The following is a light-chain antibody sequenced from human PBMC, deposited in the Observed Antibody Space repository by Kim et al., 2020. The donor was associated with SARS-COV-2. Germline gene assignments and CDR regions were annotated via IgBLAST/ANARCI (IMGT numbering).Light chain of an antibody. V-gene: IGKV3-15*01. CDR2: RTS. J-gene: IGKJ4*01. Sequence: IVMTQSPATLSVSPGERATLSCRASQSIGTDLAWYQQRPGQAPRLLIFRTSTRASDIPARFSGSGSGTDFTLTIASLQSEDAAVYYCQQYSKWPPLTFGGGTKVDIK. CDR3: QQYSKWPPLT. CDR1: QSIGTD.